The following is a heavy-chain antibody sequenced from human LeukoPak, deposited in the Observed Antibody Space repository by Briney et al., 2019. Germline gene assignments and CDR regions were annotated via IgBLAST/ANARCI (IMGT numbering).Heavy chain of an antibody. D-gene: IGHD6-19*01. J-gene: IGHJ4*02. CDR2: INHSGST. V-gene: IGHV4-34*01. CDR3: ARGQGRAVGSPLGY. CDR1: GGSFSGYY. Sequence: KPSETLSLTCAVYGGSFSGYYWSWIRQPPGKGLEWIGEINHSGSTNYNPSLKSRVTISVDTSKNQFSLKLSSVTAADTAVYYCARGQGRAVGSPLGYWGQGTLVTVSS.